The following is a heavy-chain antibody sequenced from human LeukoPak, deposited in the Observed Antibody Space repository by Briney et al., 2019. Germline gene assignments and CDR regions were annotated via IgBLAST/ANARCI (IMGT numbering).Heavy chain of an antibody. CDR1: GFTFSTYW. V-gene: IGHV3-7*01. CDR3: ARNPPGIVGAPTHYCYYMDV. J-gene: IGHJ6*03. D-gene: IGHD1-26*01. Sequence: PGGSLRLSCAASGFTFSTYWMSWARQAPGKGLEWVANIKQDGSEKNYVDSVKGRFTISRDNAKNSLYLQMNSLTAEDTAVYYCARNPPGIVGAPTHYCYYMDVWGRGTTVTISS. CDR2: IKQDGSEK.